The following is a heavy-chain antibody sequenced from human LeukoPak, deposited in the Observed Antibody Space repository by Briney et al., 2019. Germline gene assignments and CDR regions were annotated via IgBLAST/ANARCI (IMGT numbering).Heavy chain of an antibody. V-gene: IGHV4-61*09. CDR2: MYSSGST. Sequence: PSETLSLTCTVSSGSISSGSYYWSWIRQPAGKGLEWIGHMYSSGSTNYNPSLQSRVTISRDTSKNQFSLNLSSVTAADTAIYYCARGIALTGSTKGDWFDPWGQGTLVTVSS. CDR1: SGSISSGSYY. D-gene: IGHD1-20*01. J-gene: IGHJ5*02. CDR3: ARGIALTGSTKGDWFDP.